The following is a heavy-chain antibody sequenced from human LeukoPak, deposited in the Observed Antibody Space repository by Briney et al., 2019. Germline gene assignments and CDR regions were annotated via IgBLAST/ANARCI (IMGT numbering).Heavy chain of an antibody. J-gene: IGHJ3*02. CDR2: ISSSSSYI. CDR3: ARRYSGSYGAFDI. D-gene: IGHD1-26*01. CDR1: GFTFSSYS. Sequence: GGSLRLSCAASGFTFSSYSMNWVRQAPGKGLEWVSSISSSSSYIYYADSVKGRFTISRDNAKNSLYPQMNSLRAEDTAVYYCARRYSGSYGAFDIWGQGTMVTVSS. V-gene: IGHV3-21*01.